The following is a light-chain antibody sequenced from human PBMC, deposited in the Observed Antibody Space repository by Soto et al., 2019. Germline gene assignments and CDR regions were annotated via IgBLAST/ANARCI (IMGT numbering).Light chain of an antibody. V-gene: IGKV3-20*01. Sequence: EIVLTQSPDTLSLSAGERATLSCRASETVPSSYLAWFQQRPSQAPRLLIYGASNRATGVPDRFSGSGSGADFSLTINGLEPEDFAVYLCQQYGNSPLTFGGGTRVEIK. CDR2: GAS. J-gene: IGKJ4*01. CDR3: QQYGNSPLT. CDR1: ETVPSSY.